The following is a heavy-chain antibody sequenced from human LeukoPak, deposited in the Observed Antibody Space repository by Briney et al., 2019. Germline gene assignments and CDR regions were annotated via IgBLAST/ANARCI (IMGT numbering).Heavy chain of an antibody. CDR3: ARLWRSYYYDSSAAPEGAFDI. D-gene: IGHD3-22*01. CDR2: IYTSGST. J-gene: IGHJ3*02. V-gene: IGHV4-4*07. Sequence: SETLSLTCTVSGGSISSNYWSWIRQPAGKGLEWIGRIYTSGSTDYNPSLKSRVTMSVDTSKNQFSLKLTSVTASDTAMYYCARLWRSYYYDSSAAPEGAFDIWGQGTMVTVSS. CDR1: GGSISSNY.